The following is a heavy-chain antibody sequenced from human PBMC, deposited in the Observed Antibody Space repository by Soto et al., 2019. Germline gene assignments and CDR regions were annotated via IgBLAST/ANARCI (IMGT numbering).Heavy chain of an antibody. CDR3: VRDRWAGTTSPVYYGIDV. CDR1: GGSISSSSYY. CDR2: IYYSGYT. V-gene: IGHV4-39*02. D-gene: IGHD1-1*01. J-gene: IGHJ6*02. Sequence: PAETLSLTCTVSGGSISSSSYYWGWIRQPPGKGLEWIGSIYYSGYTYYNPSLKSRVTISVDTSKNQFSLQLNSVTPEDTAVYYCVRDRWAGTTSPVYYGIDVWGQGTTVTSP.